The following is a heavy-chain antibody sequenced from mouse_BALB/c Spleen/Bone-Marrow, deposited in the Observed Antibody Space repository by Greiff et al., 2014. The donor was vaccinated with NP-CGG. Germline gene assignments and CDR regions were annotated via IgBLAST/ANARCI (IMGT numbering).Heavy chain of an antibody. Sequence: VQLQQSGAELVKPGASVKLSCTASGFNIKDTYMHWMKRRPEQGLEWIGRFDPTNGYIIYDPNFQGKATITADTTANTAYLQLSSLTSEDTAVYYCALITAATFSYWYFDVWGAGTTVTVSS. V-gene: IGHV14-3*02. CDR1: GFNIKDTY. CDR3: ALITAATFSYWYFDV. J-gene: IGHJ1*01. CDR2: FDPTNGYI. D-gene: IGHD1-2*01.